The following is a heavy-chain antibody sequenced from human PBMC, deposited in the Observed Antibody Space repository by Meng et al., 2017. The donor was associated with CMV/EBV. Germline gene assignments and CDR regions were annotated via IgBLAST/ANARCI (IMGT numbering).Heavy chain of an antibody. CDR1: GFTFSSYS. Sequence: GGSLRLSCAASGFTFSSYSMNWVRQAPGKGLEWVSSISSSSSYIYYADSVKGRFTISRDNAKNSLYLQMNSLRAEDTAVYYCARVTASSRTGSYYNGNYWGQGTLVTVSS. J-gene: IGHJ4*02. CDR2: ISSSSSYI. D-gene: IGHD3-10*01. V-gene: IGHV3-21*01. CDR3: ARVTASSRTGSYYNGNY.